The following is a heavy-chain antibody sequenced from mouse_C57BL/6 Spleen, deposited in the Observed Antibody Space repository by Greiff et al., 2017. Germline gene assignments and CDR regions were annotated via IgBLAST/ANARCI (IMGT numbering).Heavy chain of an antibody. CDR2: IDPSDSYT. D-gene: IGHD2-2*01. Sequence: VQLQQPGAELVKPGASVKLSCKASGYTFTSYWMQWVKQRPGQGLEWIGEIDPSDSYTNYNQKFTGKATMTVDTSSSTAYMQLSSLTSEDAAVYYCTMRDYGYGGDYWGQSTTLTVSS. J-gene: IGHJ2*01. CDR1: GYTFTSYW. CDR3: TMRDYGYGGDY. V-gene: IGHV1-50*01.